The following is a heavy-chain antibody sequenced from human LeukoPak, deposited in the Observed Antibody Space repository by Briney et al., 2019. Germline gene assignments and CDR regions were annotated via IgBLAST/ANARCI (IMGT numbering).Heavy chain of an antibody. V-gene: IGHV3-48*04. CDR3: AELGITMIGGV. CDR2: ISSSGSTI. CDR1: GFTFSSYS. Sequence: PGGSLRLSCAASGFTFSSYSMNWVRQAPGKGLEGVSYISSSGSTIYYADPVKGGFTISRHYPKNSLYLKMNSLRAEDTAVYYCAELGITMIGGVWGKGTTVTISS. J-gene: IGHJ6*04. D-gene: IGHD3-10*02.